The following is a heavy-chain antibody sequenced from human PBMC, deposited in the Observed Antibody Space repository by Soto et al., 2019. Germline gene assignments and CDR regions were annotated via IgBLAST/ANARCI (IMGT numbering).Heavy chain of an antibody. CDR3: ARHTMAALLNYHRPLAIDY. CDR1: GGSIRSPTYY. J-gene: IGHJ4*02. CDR2: IYHGGTT. Sequence: NPSETLSLTCTVSGGSIRSPTYYWGWIRQPPGKGLEWIGAIYHGGTTYYNPSLQSRVSISEDTAKNQFSLRLSSVTAADTAVYYCARHTMAALLNYHRPLAIDYWGQGTLVTVSS. D-gene: IGHD3-10*01. V-gene: IGHV4-39*01.